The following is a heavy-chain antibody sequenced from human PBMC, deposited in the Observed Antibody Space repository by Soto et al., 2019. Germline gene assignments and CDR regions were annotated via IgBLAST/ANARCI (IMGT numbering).Heavy chain of an antibody. J-gene: IGHJ6*02. CDR3: ASEYDYGDLNYYYYGTDV. CDR2: ISSSSSTI. V-gene: IGHV3-48*02. Sequence: EVQLVESGGGLVQPGGSLRVSCAASGVTFNSYSMNWVRQAPGKGLEWVSYISSSSSTIYYADSVKGRFTISRDNAKNSLYLQMNSLRDEDTAVYYCASEYDYGDLNYYYYGTDVWGQGTTVTVSS. CDR1: GVTFNSYS. D-gene: IGHD4-17*01.